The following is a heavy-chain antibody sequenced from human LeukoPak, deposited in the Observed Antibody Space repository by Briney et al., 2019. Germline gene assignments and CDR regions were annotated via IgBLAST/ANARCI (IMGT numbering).Heavy chain of an antibody. CDR2: IDHSGST. CDR1: GGSIINSNW. J-gene: IGHJ4*02. V-gene: IGHV4-4*02. D-gene: IGHD3-10*01. CDR3: ARRDYYGSGSYPVDY. Sequence: PSETLSLTCAVSGGSIINSNWWSWVRQPPGKGLEWIGEIDHSGSTYYNPSLKSRVTISVDTSKNQFSLKLSSVTAADTAVYYCARRDYYGSGSYPVDYWGQGTLVTVSS.